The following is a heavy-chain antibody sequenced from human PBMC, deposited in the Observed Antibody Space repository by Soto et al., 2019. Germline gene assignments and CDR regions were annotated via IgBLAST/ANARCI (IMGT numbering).Heavy chain of an antibody. CDR3: ARLGRTDYGEPFMLY. V-gene: IGHV4-39*01. D-gene: IGHD4-17*01. J-gene: IGHJ4*02. CDR1: GGSINSTGYY. Sequence: PSETLSLTCTVSGGSINSTGYYWGWIRQPPGKGLEWIGSIYFSGSTSYNPSLKSRVTISVDTSRNQFSLKLSSVTAADTAVYYCARLGRTDYGEPFMLYWGQGTLVTVSS. CDR2: IYFSGST.